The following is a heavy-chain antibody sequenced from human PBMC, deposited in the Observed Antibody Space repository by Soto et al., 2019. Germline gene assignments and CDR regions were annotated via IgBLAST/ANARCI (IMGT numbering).Heavy chain of an antibody. CDR1: GGSFSGYY. CDR3: ASSLVATIPGAFDI. J-gene: IGHJ3*02. V-gene: IGHV4-34*01. Sequence: QVQLQQWGAGLLKPSETLSLTCAVYGGSFSGYYWSWIRPPPGQGLEWIGEINHSGSTNYNPSLKSRVTISVDTSKNQFSLKLSSVTAADTAVYYWASSLVATIPGAFDIWGQGTMVTVSS. CDR2: INHSGST. D-gene: IGHD5-12*01.